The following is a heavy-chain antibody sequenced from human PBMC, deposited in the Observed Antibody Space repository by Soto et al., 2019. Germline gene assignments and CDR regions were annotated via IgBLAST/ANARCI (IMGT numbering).Heavy chain of an antibody. V-gene: IGHV4-59*01. Sequence: SETLSLTCTVSGGSISSYYWSWIRQPPGKGLEWIGYIYYSGSTNYNPSLKSRVTISVDTSKNQFSLKLSSVTAADTAVYYCAREAGEGPEAGTTAFDIWGQGTMVTVSS. D-gene: IGHD1-7*01. CDR1: GGSISSYY. CDR2: IYYSGST. J-gene: IGHJ3*02. CDR3: AREAGEGPEAGTTAFDI.